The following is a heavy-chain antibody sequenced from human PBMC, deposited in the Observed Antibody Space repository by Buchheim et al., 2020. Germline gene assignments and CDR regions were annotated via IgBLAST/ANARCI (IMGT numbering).Heavy chain of an antibody. CDR2: INHSGST. D-gene: IGHD3-16*02. J-gene: IGHJ4*02. CDR1: GGSFSGYY. V-gene: IGHV4-34*01. Sequence: QVQLQQWGAGLLKPSETLSLTCAVYGGSFSGYYWSWIRQPPGKGLEWIGEINHSGSTNYNPSLKSRVTISVDTSKNQFSLKLSSVTAADTAVYYCARGLSGGMITFGGVIVTGHYFDYWGQGTL. CDR3: ARGLSGGMITFGGVIVTGHYFDY.